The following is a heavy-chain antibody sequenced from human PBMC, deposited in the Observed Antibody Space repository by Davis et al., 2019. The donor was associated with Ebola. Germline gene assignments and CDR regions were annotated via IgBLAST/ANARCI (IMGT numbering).Heavy chain of an antibody. CDR3: SGLGASSGWYLP. Sequence: PGGSLRLSCAASGFTFSSYGMHWVRQAPGKGLEWVAVISYDGSNKYYADPVKGRFTISRDNSKNTLYLQMNSLRAEDTAVYYCSGLGASSGWYLPWGQGTLVTVSS. CDR2: ISYDGSNK. D-gene: IGHD6-19*01. J-gene: IGHJ5*02. V-gene: IGHV3-30*03. CDR1: GFTFSSYG.